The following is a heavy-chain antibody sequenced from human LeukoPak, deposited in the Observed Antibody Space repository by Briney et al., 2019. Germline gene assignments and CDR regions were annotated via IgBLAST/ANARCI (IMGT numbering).Heavy chain of an antibody. V-gene: IGHV4-39*01. CDR3: ARHGGWRGWYSTEIDY. D-gene: IGHD6-19*01. Sequence: PSETLSLTCTVSGGSISSSSYYWGWIRQPPGKGLEWIGSIYYSGSTYYNPSLKSRVTISVDTSKNQFSLKLSSVTAADTAVYYCARHGGWRGWYSTEIDYWGQGTLVTVSS. J-gene: IGHJ4*02. CDR1: GGSISSSSYY. CDR2: IYYSGST.